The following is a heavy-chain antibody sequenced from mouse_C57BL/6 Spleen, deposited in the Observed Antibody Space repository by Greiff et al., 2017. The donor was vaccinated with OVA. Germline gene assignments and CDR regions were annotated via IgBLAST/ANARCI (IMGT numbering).Heavy chain of an antibody. J-gene: IGHJ4*01. CDR3: TGGLFTTVVATGNAMDY. Sequence: EVQLQESGGGLVQPGGSMKLSCVASGFTFSNYWMNWVRQSPEKGLEWVAQIRLKSDNYATHYAESVKGGFTISRDDSKSSVYLQMNNLRAEDTGIYYCTGGLFTTVVATGNAMDYWGQGTSVTVSS. CDR2: IRLKSDNYAT. V-gene: IGHV6-3*01. CDR1: GFTFSNYW. D-gene: IGHD1-1*01.